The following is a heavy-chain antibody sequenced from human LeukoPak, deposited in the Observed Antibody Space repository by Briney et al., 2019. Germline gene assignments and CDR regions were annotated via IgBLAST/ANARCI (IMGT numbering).Heavy chain of an antibody. CDR2: IKQDGSEK. D-gene: IGHD3-10*01. CDR3: ARVVVRGVIMFDY. V-gene: IGHV3-7*01. Sequence: GGSLRLSYAASGFTFSSYWMSWVRQAPGKGLEWVANIKQDGSEKYYVDSVKGRFTISRDNAKNTLYLQMNSLRAEDTAVYYCARVVVRGVIMFDYWGQGTLVTVSS. J-gene: IGHJ4*02. CDR1: GFTFSSYW.